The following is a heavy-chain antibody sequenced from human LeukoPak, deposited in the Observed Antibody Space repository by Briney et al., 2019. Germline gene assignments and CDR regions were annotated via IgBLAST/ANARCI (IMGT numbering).Heavy chain of an antibody. J-gene: IGHJ6*02. Sequence: TLSLTCAVSGGSISSGGYSWSWIRQPPGKGLEWIGEINHSGSTNYNPSLKSRVTISVDTSKNQFSLKLSSVTAADTAVYYCARGCYDFWSGYYTHYYYGMDVWGQGTTVTVSS. V-gene: IGHV4-30-2*01. CDR2: INHSGST. CDR1: GGSISSGGYS. CDR3: ARGCYDFWSGYYTHYYYGMDV. D-gene: IGHD3-3*01.